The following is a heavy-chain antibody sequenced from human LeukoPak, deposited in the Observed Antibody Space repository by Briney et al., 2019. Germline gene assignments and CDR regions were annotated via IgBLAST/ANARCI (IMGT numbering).Heavy chain of an antibody. CDR3: ARDRAAMVTAWFDP. CDR2: ISAYKGNT. D-gene: IGHD5-18*01. V-gene: IGHV1-18*01. Sequence: ASVKVSCKASGYTFTSYGISWVRQAPGQGLEWMGWISAYKGNTNYAQKLQGRVTMTTDTSTSTAYMELRSLRSDDTAVYYCARDRAAMVTAWFDPWGQGTLVTVSS. CDR1: GYTFTSYG. J-gene: IGHJ5*02.